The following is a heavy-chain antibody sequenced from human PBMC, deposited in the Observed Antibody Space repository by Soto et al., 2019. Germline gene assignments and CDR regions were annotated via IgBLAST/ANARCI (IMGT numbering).Heavy chain of an antibody. J-gene: IGHJ3*01. D-gene: IGHD2-21*02. CDR3: AKVRLTDCLRNAPHL. V-gene: IGHV3-23*01. Sequence: EVQLLESGGGLVQPGGSLRLACAASGFTFNNYAMNWVRQAPGRGLEWVSIISPNGDSTYYEDSVKGPFTISRDNSQKTVFLQMNSLRAEDTAIYFCAKVRLTDCLRNAPHLWGQVTLVTVAS. CDR1: GFTFNNYA. CDR2: ISPNGDST.